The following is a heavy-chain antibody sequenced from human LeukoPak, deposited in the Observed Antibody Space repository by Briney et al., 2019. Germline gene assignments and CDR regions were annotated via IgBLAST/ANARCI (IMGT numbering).Heavy chain of an antibody. CDR2: IYASGNT. CDR1: GGSISSYY. D-gene: IGHD6-13*01. Sequence: SETLSLTCTVPGGSISSYYWSWVRQPAGKGLEWIGRIYASGNTNYNPSLKGRVTMTVDTSKNQFSLNLSSVTAADTAVYYCARGRGSSWYYFDSWGQGTLVTVSS. V-gene: IGHV4-4*07. J-gene: IGHJ4*02. CDR3: ARGRGSSWYYFDS.